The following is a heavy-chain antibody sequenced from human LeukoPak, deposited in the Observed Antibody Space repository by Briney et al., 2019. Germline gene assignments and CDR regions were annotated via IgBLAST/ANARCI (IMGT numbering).Heavy chain of an antibody. J-gene: IGHJ6*02. CDR2: ISGSGGST. V-gene: IGHV3-23*01. Sequence: GGSLRLSCAASGFTFSSYAMSWVRQAPGKGLEWVSAISGSGGSTYYADSVKGRFTISRDNSKNTLYLQMNSLRAEDTAVYYCAKAGIVVVPAAMNYYGMDVWGQGTTVTVSS. CDR3: AKAGIVVVPAAMNYYGMDV. D-gene: IGHD2-2*01. CDR1: GFTFSSYA.